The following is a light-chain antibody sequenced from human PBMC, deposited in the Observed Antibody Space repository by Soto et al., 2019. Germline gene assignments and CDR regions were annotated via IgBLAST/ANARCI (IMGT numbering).Light chain of an antibody. J-gene: IGKJ1*01. Sequence: DIQMTQSPSSLSASVGESVTITCLASQSVTTYLNWYQQKPGKAPNLVIYGASSLQSGVPSRFSGSGSGTDFTLTIRGLQREDFATYYCQQTSRTPQTFGQGTKVDIK. CDR2: GAS. V-gene: IGKV1-39*01. CDR1: QSVTTY. CDR3: QQTSRTPQT.